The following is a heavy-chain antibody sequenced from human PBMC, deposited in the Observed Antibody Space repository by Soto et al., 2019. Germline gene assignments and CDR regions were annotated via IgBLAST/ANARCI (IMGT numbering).Heavy chain of an antibody. J-gene: IGHJ6*04. D-gene: IGHD3-3*01. CDR2: ISWNSGSI. Sequence: LHVLGKGMEWVSGISWNSGSIGYADSVKGRFTISRDNAKNSLYLQMNSLRAEDTALYYCAKECRPYDWWIGCYGESYYGMYGWARGT. CDR3: AKECRPYDWWIGCYGESYYGMYG. V-gene: IGHV3-9*01.